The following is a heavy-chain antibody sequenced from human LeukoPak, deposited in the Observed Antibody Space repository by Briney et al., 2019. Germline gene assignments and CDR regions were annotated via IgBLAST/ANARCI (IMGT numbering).Heavy chain of an antibody. V-gene: IGHV5-51*01. CDR2: IYPGDSDT. Sequence: GESLKISCKGSGYSFTSYWIGWVRQMPGKGLEWIGIIYPGDSDTRYSPSFQGKVTIAADKSISTASLQWSSLKASDTAMYYCARVESQATTRFDYWGQGTLVTVSS. D-gene: IGHD5-24*01. CDR1: GYSFTSYW. CDR3: ARVESQATTRFDY. J-gene: IGHJ4*02.